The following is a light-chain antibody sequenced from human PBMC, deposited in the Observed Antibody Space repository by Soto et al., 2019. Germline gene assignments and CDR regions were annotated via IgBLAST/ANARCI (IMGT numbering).Light chain of an antibody. Sequence: QSVLTQPASVSGSPGQSITISCTGTSSDIGGYNYVSWYQQYPGKAPKLMIYEVSDRPSGVSDRFSGSKSGNTASLSISGLQADDEADYYCSSYTSSNTWVFGGGTKLTVL. CDR2: EVS. CDR1: SSDIGGYNY. J-gene: IGLJ3*02. V-gene: IGLV2-14*01. CDR3: SSYTSSNTWV.